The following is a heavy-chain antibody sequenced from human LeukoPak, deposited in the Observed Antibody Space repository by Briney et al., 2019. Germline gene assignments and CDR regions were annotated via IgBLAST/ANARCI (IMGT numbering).Heavy chain of an antibody. Sequence: ASVKVSCEASGYTFTNYYMHWVRQAPGQGLEWMAIISPSGGSTSYAQKFQGRVTMTRDTSTSTVYMELSSLRSEDTAVYYCTRDREVTTVTKGLFGYWGQGTLVTVSS. CDR2: ISPSGGST. V-gene: IGHV1-46*01. CDR1: GYTFTNYY. D-gene: IGHD4-11*01. CDR3: TRDREVTTVTKGLFGY. J-gene: IGHJ4*02.